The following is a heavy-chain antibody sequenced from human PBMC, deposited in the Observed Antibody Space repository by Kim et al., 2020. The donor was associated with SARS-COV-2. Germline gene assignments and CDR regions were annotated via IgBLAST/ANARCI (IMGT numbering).Heavy chain of an antibody. CDR2: TYYRSKWYN. Sequence: SQTLSLTCAISGDSVSSNSAAWNWIRQSPSRGLEWLGRTYYRSKWYNDYAVSVKSRITINPDTSKNQFSLQLNSVTPEDTAVYYCARGVKLRYFDWLYEPYDAFDIWGQGTMVTVSS. CDR1: GDSVSSNSAA. V-gene: IGHV6-1*01. J-gene: IGHJ3*02. CDR3: ARGVKLRYFDWLYEPYDAFDI. D-gene: IGHD3-9*01.